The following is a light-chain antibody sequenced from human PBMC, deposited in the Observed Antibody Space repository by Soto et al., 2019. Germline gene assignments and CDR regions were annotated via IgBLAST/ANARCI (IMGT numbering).Light chain of an antibody. V-gene: IGKV1-33*01. CDR2: DAS. CDR1: QDIGNY. Sequence: DIQMTQSPSSLSASVGDRVTITCQASQDIGNYLNWYQQRPGKAPKLLILDASSLDTGVPSRCSGSGSGTDFTSTISSLQSEDIATYYCQQYYNVPITFGQGTRLDIK. J-gene: IGKJ5*01. CDR3: QQYYNVPIT.